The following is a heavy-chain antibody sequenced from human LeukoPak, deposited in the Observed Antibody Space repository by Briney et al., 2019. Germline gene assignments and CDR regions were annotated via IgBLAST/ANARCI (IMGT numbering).Heavy chain of an antibody. CDR3: AKDPLITMIVVVSFFDY. V-gene: IGHV3-23*01. CDR2: ISGSGGST. D-gene: IGHD3-22*01. J-gene: IGHJ4*02. Sequence: GGSLRLSCAASGFTFSSYAMSWVRQAPGRGLEWVSAISGSGGSTYYADSVKGRFTISRDNSKNTLYLQMNSLRAEDTAVYYCAKDPLITMIVVVSFFDYWGQGTLVTVSS. CDR1: GFTFSSYA.